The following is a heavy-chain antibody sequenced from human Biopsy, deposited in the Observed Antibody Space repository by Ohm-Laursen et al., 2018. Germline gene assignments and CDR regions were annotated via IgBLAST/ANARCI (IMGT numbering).Heavy chain of an antibody. Sequence: GTLSLTCTVSGVSITAYYWSWIRQPPGKGLEWIGSIFYRGSTHYKPSLKSRVNISVDTSKNQFSLKLNSVTAADTAVYYCARDYDTSGYYYVSWGQGTLATVSS. V-gene: IGHV4-59*04. J-gene: IGHJ5*02. CDR1: GVSITAYY. CDR2: IFYRGST. D-gene: IGHD3-22*01. CDR3: ARDYDTSGYYYVS.